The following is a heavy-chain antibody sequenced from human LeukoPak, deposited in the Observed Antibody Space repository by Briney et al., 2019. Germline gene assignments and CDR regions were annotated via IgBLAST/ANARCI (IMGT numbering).Heavy chain of an antibody. D-gene: IGHD6-13*01. CDR1: GYTFTSYA. CDR3: ARGVHSSSWYQPGNWFDP. CDR2: INAGNGNT. Sequence: ASVKVSCKASGYTFTSYAMHWVRQAPGQRLEWMGWINAGNGNTKYSQKFQGRVTITRDTSASTAYMELSSLRSEDTAVYYCARGVHSSSWYQPGNWFDPWGQGTLVTVSS. J-gene: IGHJ5*02. V-gene: IGHV1-3*01.